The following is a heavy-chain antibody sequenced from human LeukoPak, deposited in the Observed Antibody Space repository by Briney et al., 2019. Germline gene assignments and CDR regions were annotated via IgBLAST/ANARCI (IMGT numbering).Heavy chain of an antibody. CDR2: ISWNSGSI. J-gene: IGHJ6*03. CDR3: AKMKDLYMDV. V-gene: IGHV3-9*01. Sequence: GGSLRLSCAASGFTFDDYGMSWVRQAPGKGLEWVSGISWNSGSIGYADSVKGRFTISRDNAKNSLYLQMNSLRAEDTALYYCAKMKDLYMDVWGKGTTVTVSS. CDR1: GFTFDDYG.